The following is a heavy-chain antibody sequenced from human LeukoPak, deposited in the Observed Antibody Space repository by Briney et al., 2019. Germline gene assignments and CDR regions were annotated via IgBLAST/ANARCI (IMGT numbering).Heavy chain of an antibody. CDR2: INPNSGGT. V-gene: IGHV1-2*02. D-gene: IGHD4-11*01. CDR3: ARGDYSNYGAFDI. CDR1: GYTFTGYY. J-gene: IGHJ3*02. Sequence: GASVKASCKASGYTFTGYYIHWVRQAPGQGLVWMGWINPNSGGTNYAQKFQGRVTLTRDTSISTAYMELSRLRSDDTAVYYCARGDYSNYGAFDIWGQGTMVTVSS.